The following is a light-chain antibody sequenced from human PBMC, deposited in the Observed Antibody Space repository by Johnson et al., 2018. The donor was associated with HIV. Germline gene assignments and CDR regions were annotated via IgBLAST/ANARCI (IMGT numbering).Light chain of an antibody. CDR2: DNN. V-gene: IGLV1-51*01. CDR3: GTWDSSLSGV. Sequence: QSVLTQPPSVSAAPGQKVTISCSGSSSNIGNNYVSWYQQLPGTAPKLLIYDNNKRPSGIPDRFSGSKSGTSATLVISGLQTGDEADYYCGTWDSSLSGVFGTGTEVTVL. J-gene: IGLJ1*01. CDR1: SSNIGNNY.